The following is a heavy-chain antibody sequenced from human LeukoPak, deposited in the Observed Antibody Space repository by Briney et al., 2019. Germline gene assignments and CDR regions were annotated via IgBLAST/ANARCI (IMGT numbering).Heavy chain of an antibody. CDR2: IKLDGSEN. D-gene: IGHD1-26*01. V-gene: IGHV3-7*01. CDR3: ARGGPDSSWETFYC. CDR1: GFTFSRYW. Sequence: PGGSLRLSCATSGFTFSRYWMSWVRQAPGKGLEWVANIKLDGSENYYVDSVKGRFTISRDNANNSLYMQMSSMRAENTAVYYAARGGPDSSWETFYCWGQGTMVTVSS. J-gene: IGHJ3*01.